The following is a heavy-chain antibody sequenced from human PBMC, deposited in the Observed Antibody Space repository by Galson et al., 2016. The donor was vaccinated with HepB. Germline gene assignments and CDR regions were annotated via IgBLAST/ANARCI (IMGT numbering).Heavy chain of an antibody. J-gene: IGHJ4*02. Sequence: SETLSLTCTVSGDSTARYGYYWGWIRQPPGKGLEWIGNIFYSGSAYYNPSPKSRVTTSADTSKNQFPLRLSSVTATARGVYYCAGFTYDNFWGRYHYFDSWGQGILVTVSS. V-gene: IGHV4-39*01. CDR2: IFYSGSA. D-gene: IGHD3-16*01. CDR3: AGFTYDNFWGRYHYFDS. CDR1: GDSTARYGYY.